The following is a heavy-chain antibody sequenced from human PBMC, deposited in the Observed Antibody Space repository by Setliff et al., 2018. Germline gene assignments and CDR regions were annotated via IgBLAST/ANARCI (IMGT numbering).Heavy chain of an antibody. CDR1: GYTFTTYA. J-gene: IGHJ4*02. CDR2: VNTNTGNP. CDR3: ARVEEYCSGGTCYSFDS. Sequence: VASVKVSCKTSGYTFTTYAISWMRQAPGQGLEWMGWVNTNTGNPSYAQDFTGRFVFSLDTSVSTAYLQISSLKAEDTAVYYCARVEEYCSGGTCYSFDSWGQGTLVTVSS. D-gene: IGHD2-15*01. V-gene: IGHV7-4-1*02.